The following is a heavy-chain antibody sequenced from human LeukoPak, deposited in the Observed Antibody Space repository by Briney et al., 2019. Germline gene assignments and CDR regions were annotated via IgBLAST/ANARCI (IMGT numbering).Heavy chain of an antibody. V-gene: IGHV3-30-3*01. CDR1: GFTFSSYA. CDR2: ISYDGSNK. Sequence: GGSLRLSCAASGFTFSSYAMHWVRHAPGKGLEWVAVISYDGSNKYYADSVKGRFTISRDNSKNTLYLQMNSLRAEDTAVYYCAREGGGYFDWLPSYYYGMDVWGQGTTVTVSS. D-gene: IGHD3-9*01. CDR3: AREGGGYFDWLPSYYYGMDV. J-gene: IGHJ6*02.